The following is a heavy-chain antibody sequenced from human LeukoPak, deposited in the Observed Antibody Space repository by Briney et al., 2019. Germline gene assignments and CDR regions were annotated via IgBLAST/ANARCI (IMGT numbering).Heavy chain of an antibody. CDR3: ARDGQNYDSGKAAYFDY. D-gene: IGHD3-10*01. V-gene: IGHV1-3*01. J-gene: IGHJ4*02. CDR2: INAGNGNT. CDR1: GYTFTSYA. Sequence: ASVKVSCKASGYTFTSYAMHWVRQAPGQRLEWMGWINAGNGNTEYSQKFQDRVTITRDTSASTAYMELSSLRSEDTAVYYCARDGQNYDSGKAAYFDYWGQGALVTVPS.